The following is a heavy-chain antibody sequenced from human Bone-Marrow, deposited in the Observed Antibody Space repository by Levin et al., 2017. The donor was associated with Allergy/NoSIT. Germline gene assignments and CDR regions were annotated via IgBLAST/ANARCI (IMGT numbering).Heavy chain of an antibody. CDR3: ARGVALSGSWVNWFDP. CDR1: GYSFRIHE. Sequence: GESLKISCKASGYSFRIHEINWVRQAPGQGLEWMGWMNPDSGDTAYAQKFQGRITMTRKTSIDTAYLELSSLRFEDTAVYYCARGVALSGSWVNWFDPWGQGTLVTVSS. J-gene: IGHJ5*02. CDR2: MNPDSGDT. V-gene: IGHV1-8*01. D-gene: IGHD3-3*01.